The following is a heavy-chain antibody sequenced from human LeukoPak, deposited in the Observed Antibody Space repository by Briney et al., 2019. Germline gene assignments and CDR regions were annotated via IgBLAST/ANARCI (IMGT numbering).Heavy chain of an antibody. V-gene: IGHV3-23*01. CDR2: ISGSGAGT. Sequence: GGSLRLSCAASGFTFSSYAMSWVRQAPGKGLEWVSSISGSGAGTSYADSVKGRFTISRDNSRNTLYLQMDSLRAEDTAVYYCANSNWSDPWGQGTLVTVSS. J-gene: IGHJ5*02. CDR1: GFTFSSYA. CDR3: ANSNWSDP.